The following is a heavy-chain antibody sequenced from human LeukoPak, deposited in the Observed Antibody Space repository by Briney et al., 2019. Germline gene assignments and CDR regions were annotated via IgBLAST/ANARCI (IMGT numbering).Heavy chain of an antibody. V-gene: IGHV5-51*01. CDR1: GYRFTSDW. CDR2: LYPGDSDT. Sequence: GESLKISCKASGYRFTSDWIAWVGQMPGKGLEWMGILYPGDSDTSYSPSFQSHVTISADKSLSTAYLQWSSLKGSGTAIYYCARHPFDWGQGTLVTVSS. J-gene: IGHJ4*02. CDR3: ARHPFD.